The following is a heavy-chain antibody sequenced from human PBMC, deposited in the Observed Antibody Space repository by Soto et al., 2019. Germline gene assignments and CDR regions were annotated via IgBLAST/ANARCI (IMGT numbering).Heavy chain of an antibody. CDR1: GYSFTNYW. CDR3: ARYLGCPRYYWFYGMDV. V-gene: IGHV5-51*01. CDR2: IYPGDSDN. D-gene: IGHD3-9*01. Sequence: HGESLKISCKGSGYSFTNYWSGWVRQMPGKGLGLVGIIYPGDSDNIYSQFFQGQVTISADNSISTAFLQSSILKASDPAMYYCARYLGCPRYYWFYGMDVWGQGTMVTVSS. J-gene: IGHJ6*02.